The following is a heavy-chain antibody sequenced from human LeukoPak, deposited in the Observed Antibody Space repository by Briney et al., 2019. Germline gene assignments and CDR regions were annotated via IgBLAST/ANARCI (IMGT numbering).Heavy chain of an antibody. CDR2: IKQDGSEK. CDR1: GFTFSSYW. CDR3: VGFWSGYPTHAFDI. D-gene: IGHD3-3*01. V-gene: IGHV3-7*01. Sequence: GGSLRLSCAASGFTFSSYWMCWVRQAPGKGLEWVANIKQDGSEKYYVDSVKGRFTISRDNAKNSLYLQMNSLRAEDTAVYYCVGFWSGYPTHAFDIWGQGTMVTVSS. J-gene: IGHJ3*02.